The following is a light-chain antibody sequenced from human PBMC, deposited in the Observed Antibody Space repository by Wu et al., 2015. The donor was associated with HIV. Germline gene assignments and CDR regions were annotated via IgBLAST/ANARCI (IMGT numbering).Light chain of an antibody. CDR3: KQYVTSIT. J-gene: IGKJ5*01. CDR2: GAS. CDR1: QTVSNNY. V-gene: IGKV3-20*01. Sequence: EIVLTQSPGTLSLSPGERATLYCRASQTVSNNYLAWYQQRPGQAPRVLIYGASSRATGVPDRFSGGGSGTDFSLTISRLEPEDFAVYYCKQYVTSITFGQRDT.